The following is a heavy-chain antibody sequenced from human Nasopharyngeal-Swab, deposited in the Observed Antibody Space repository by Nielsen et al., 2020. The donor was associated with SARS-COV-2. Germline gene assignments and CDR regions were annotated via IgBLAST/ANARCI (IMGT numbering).Heavy chain of an antibody. J-gene: IGHJ3*02. CDR1: GGSMRSYY. V-gene: IGHV4-59*01. CDR2: IYYSGST. CDR3: ARARRPSGQAAFDI. D-gene: IGHD2-15*01. Sequence: SETLSLTCTVSGGSMRSYYWNWIRQPPGKGLEWIGYIYYSGSTNYNPSLKSRVTISVDTSENQFSLKLRSVTAADTAVYYCARARRPSGQAAFDIWGQGTMVTVSS.